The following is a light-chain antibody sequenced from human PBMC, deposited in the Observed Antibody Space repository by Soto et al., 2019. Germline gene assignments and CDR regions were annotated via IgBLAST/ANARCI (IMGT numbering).Light chain of an antibody. CDR2: DVS. V-gene: IGLV2-14*01. CDR3: SSYTSNSIYWV. J-gene: IGLJ3*02. Sequence: QSVLTQPASVSGSPGQSITISCTGTSSDVGGYNYVSWYQQHPGKAPKLMIYDVSNRPSGVSNRFSGSKSGHTASLTISGLQAEDEADYYCSSYTSNSIYWVFGGGTKLTVL. CDR1: SSDVGGYNY.